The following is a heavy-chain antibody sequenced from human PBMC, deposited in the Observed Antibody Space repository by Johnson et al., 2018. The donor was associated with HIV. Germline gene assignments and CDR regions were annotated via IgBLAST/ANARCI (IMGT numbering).Heavy chain of an antibody. Sequence: QVQLVESGGGLVKPGGSLRLSCVASGFRFSDHYMSWIRQAPGKGLEWVSYISSSGTTIYSADSVKGRFTTSRDNTNNSLYLQMNSLRGEDTALYYCGKVRIPVAGFDAFDIWGQGTMVTVSS. CDR3: GKVRIPVAGFDAFDI. V-gene: IGHV3-11*01. D-gene: IGHD6-19*01. CDR1: GFRFSDHY. J-gene: IGHJ3*02. CDR2: ISSSGTTI.